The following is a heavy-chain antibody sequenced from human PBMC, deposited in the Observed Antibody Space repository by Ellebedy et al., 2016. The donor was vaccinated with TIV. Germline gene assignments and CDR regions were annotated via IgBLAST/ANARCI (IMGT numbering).Heavy chain of an antibody. J-gene: IGHJ4*02. CDR2: ISSSSSYI. CDR3: ARVGFGDPPLFDY. Sequence: GGSLRLXXAASGFTFDDYAMHWVRQAPGKGLEWVSSISSSSSYIYYADSVKGRFTISRDNAKNSLYLQMNSLRAEDTAVYYCARVGFGDPPLFDYWGQGTLVTVSS. CDR1: GFTFDDYA. V-gene: IGHV3-21*01. D-gene: IGHD3-10*01.